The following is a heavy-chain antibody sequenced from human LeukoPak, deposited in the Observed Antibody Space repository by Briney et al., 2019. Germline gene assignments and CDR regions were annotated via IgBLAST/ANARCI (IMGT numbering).Heavy chain of an antibody. Sequence: SVKVSCKASGYTFTSSGISWVRQAPGQGLEWMGWISGYNGNTKYAQRFQGRVTMTTDTSTSTVYMDLRSLRSDDTAMYFCARDRVQIVGARSVYFQYWGQGTLVTVSS. J-gene: IGHJ1*01. CDR2: ISGYNGNT. V-gene: IGHV1-18*01. CDR1: GYTFTSSG. D-gene: IGHD1-26*01. CDR3: ARDRVQIVGARSVYFQY.